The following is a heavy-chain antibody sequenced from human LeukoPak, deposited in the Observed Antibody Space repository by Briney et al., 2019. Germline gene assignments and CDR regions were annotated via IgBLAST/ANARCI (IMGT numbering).Heavy chain of an antibody. Sequence: ASVKVSCKASGYTFTSYYMHWVRQAPGQGLEWMGIINPSGGSTSYAQKFQGRVTITADESTSTAYMELSSLRSEDTAVYYCARGPLTIFGVVRYYFDYWGQGTLVTVSS. J-gene: IGHJ4*02. D-gene: IGHD3-3*01. CDR3: ARGPLTIFGVVRYYFDY. V-gene: IGHV1-46*01. CDR1: GYTFTSYY. CDR2: INPSGGST.